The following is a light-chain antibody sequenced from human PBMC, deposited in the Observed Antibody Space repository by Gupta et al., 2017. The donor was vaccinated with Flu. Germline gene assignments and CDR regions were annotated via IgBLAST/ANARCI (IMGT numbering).Light chain of an antibody. Sequence: EIVMTPPPATLSVSPRERATRSCRASLSVSSNLAWYQQKPGQSPRRLIYGASSRATGIPARFSGSGSGTEFTLTISGLQAEDFGVYSCQQYNNWPPGFGPGTKVDIK. CDR3: QQYNNWPPG. CDR2: GAS. V-gene: IGKV3-15*01. CDR1: LSVSSN. J-gene: IGKJ3*01.